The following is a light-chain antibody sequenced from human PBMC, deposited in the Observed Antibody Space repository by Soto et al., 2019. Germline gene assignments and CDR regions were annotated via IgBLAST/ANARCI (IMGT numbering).Light chain of an antibody. Sequence: QSVLTQPPSVSGAPGQRVTISCTGSSSNIGAGYDVHWYQQLPGAAPKLLIYGSNQRPSGVPDRVSGSKSGTSASLAISGLQSEDEADYYCAAWDDSLNGHVVFGGGTKLTVL. CDR2: GSN. J-gene: IGLJ2*01. CDR3: AAWDDSLNGHVV. CDR1: SSNIGAGYD. V-gene: IGLV1-40*01.